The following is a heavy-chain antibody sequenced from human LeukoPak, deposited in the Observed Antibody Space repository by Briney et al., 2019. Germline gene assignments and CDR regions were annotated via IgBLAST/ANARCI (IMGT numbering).Heavy chain of an antibody. CDR1: GDSISSSSYY. CDR3: ARLPLLGYYYYMDV. J-gene: IGHJ6*03. CDR2: IYYSGST. D-gene: IGHD2-15*01. V-gene: IGHV4-39*01. Sequence: PSETLSLTCTVSGDSISSSSYYWGWIRQPPGKGLEWIGSIYYSGSTYYNPSLKSRVTISVDTSKNQFSLKLSSVTAADTAVYYCARLPLLGYYYYMDVWGKGTTVTVSS.